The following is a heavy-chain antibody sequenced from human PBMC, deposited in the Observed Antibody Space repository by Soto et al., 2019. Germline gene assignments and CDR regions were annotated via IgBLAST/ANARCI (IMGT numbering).Heavy chain of an antibody. CDR2: MNPNSGNT. J-gene: IGHJ5*02. CDR3: ARKRRDSSSWYNWFDP. V-gene: IGHV1-8*01. CDR1: GYTFTSYD. D-gene: IGHD6-13*01. Sequence: ASVKVSCKASGYTFTSYDINWVRQATGQGLEWMGWMNPNSGNTGSAQKFQGRVTMTRNTSITTAYMELSSLRSEDTAVYYCARKRRDSSSWYNWFDPWGQGTLVTVSS.